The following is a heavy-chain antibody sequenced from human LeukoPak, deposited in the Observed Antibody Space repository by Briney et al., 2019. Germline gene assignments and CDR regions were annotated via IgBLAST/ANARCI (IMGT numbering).Heavy chain of an antibody. CDR2: IYYSGST. Sequence: SETLSLTCTVSGGSISSYYWSWIRQPPGKGLEWIGYIYYSGSTNYNPSLKSRATISVDTSKNQFSLKLSSVTAADTAVYYCARSQVGLDYWGQGTLVTVSS. V-gene: IGHV4-59*08. CDR1: GGSISSYY. J-gene: IGHJ4*02. CDR3: ARSQVGLDY. D-gene: IGHD1-26*01.